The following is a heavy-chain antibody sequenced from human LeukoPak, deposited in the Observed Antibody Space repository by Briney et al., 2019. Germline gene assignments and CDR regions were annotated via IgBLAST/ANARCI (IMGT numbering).Heavy chain of an antibody. J-gene: IGHJ5*02. CDR3: ASSADYGDYVGWFDP. D-gene: IGHD4-17*01. CDR2: IYYSGST. Sequence: SETLSLTCTVSGGSISSSSYYWGWIRQPPGKGLEWIGSIYYSGSTYYNPSLKGRVTISVDTSKNQFSLKLSSVTAADTAVYYCASSADYGDYVGWFDPWGQGTLVTVSS. CDR1: GGSISSSSYY. V-gene: IGHV4-39*07.